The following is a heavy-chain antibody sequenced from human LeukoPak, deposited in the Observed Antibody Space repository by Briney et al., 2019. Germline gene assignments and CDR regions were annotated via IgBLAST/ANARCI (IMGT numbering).Heavy chain of an antibody. CDR2: IYSGGST. J-gene: IGHJ4*02. V-gene: IGHV3-53*01. CDR3: ASEVLWFQSGH. CDR1: GFTVSSNY. Sequence: GGSLRLSCAASGFTVSSNYMSWVRQAPGKGLEWVSVIYSGGSTYYADSVKGRFTISRDNSKNTLYLQMNSLRAEDTAVYYCASEVLWFQSGHWGQGTLVTVSS. D-gene: IGHD3-10*01.